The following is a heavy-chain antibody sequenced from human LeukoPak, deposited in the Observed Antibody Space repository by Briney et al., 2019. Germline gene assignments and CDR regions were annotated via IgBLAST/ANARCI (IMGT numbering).Heavy chain of an antibody. J-gene: IGHJ4*02. Sequence: PGGSLRLACTDSGFTFITHWMAWVRQAPGKGPEWVANIKQDGGEKYYVHSVRGRFTISRDNAKNSLYLQMNSLKTEDTAVYYCTTIRGYCGGDCYGYWGQGTLVTVSS. CDR2: IKQDGGEK. V-gene: IGHV3-7*05. CDR1: GFTFITHW. CDR3: TTIRGYCGGDCYGY. D-gene: IGHD2-21*02.